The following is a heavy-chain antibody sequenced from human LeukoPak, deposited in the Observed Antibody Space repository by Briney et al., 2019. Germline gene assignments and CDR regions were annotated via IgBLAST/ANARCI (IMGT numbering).Heavy chain of an antibody. V-gene: IGHV4-59*01. CDR3: VRDRWLDT. J-gene: IGHJ5*02. D-gene: IGHD5-12*01. Sequence: SETLSLTCTVSGASISSYYWSWIRQPPGKGLEWIGYVHYSGDTNSNPSLRSRVTMPVDMSRNQFSLKLSSVTAADTAVYYCVRDRWLDTWGQGTLVTVSS. CDR2: VHYSGDT. CDR1: GASISSYY.